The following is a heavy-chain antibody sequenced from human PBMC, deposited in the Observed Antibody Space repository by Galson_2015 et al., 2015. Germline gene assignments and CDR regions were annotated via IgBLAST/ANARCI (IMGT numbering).Heavy chain of an antibody. D-gene: IGHD3-10*01. V-gene: IGHV3-11*01. CDR2: ISVSGKTI. J-gene: IGHJ4*02. Sequence: SLRLSCAASGFMFTDYYMNWIRQAPGKGLEWISYISVSGKTIYYADSVKGRFIISRDNANNSVYLQMNNLTPEDTAVYYCARKLHFYYGSRAFDLWGQGTLVTVSS. CDR1: GFMFTDYY. CDR3: ARKLHFYYGSRAFDL.